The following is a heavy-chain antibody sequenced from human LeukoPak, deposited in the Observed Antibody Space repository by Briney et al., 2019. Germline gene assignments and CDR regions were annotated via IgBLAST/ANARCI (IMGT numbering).Heavy chain of an antibody. D-gene: IGHD2-21*02. J-gene: IGHJ5*02. V-gene: IGHV1-69*05. Sequence: SVKVSCKASGGTFSSYAISWVRQAPGQGLEWMGGIIPIFGTANYAQKFQGRVTITTDESTSTAYMELSSLRSEDTAVYYCARWPCGCDCSTGPWGQGTLVTVSS. CDR1: GGTFSSYA. CDR3: ARWPCGCDCSTGP. CDR2: IIPIFGTA.